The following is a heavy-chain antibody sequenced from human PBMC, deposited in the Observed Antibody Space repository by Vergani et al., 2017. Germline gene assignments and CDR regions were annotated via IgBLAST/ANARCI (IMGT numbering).Heavy chain of an antibody. CDR1: GGSISSDGYY. D-gene: IGHD3-9*01. J-gene: IGHJ6*02. CDR3: ARVMYRDEASTGYRLEGMDI. V-gene: IGHV4-61*08. CDR2: IYSTGST. Sequence: QVQLQESGPGLVKPSQTLSLTCTVSGGSISSDGYYWSWIRQHPGKGLEWIGYIYSTGSTNYNPSLNSRVTMSVDTSKNQFSLKLRSVTAADTAVYFCARVMYRDEASTGYRLEGMDIWGQGTTVTISS.